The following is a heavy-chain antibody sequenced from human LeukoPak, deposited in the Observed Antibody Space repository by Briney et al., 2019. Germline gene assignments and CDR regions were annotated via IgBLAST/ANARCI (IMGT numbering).Heavy chain of an antibody. D-gene: IGHD3-22*01. CDR3: ARESITMIVVVIPGAFDI. V-gene: IGHV4-61*02. Sequence: SETLSLTCTVSAGAISSGRYYWSWIRQPAGKRLEWIGRIYTSGSTNYNPSLKSRVTISVDTSKNQFSLKLSSVTAADTAVYYCARESITMIVVVIPGAFDIWGQGTMVTVSS. J-gene: IGHJ3*02. CDR2: IYTSGST. CDR1: AGAISSGRYY.